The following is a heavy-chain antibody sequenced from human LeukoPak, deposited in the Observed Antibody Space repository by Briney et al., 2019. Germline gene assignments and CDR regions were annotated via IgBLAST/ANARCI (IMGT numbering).Heavy chain of an antibody. Sequence: PGGSLRLSCAASGFTFSSYWMSWVRQAPGKGLEWVANIKQDGSEKYYVDSVKGRFTISRDNAKNSLYLQMNSLRAEDTAVYYCARAVAGTLFAFDIWGQGTMVTVSS. D-gene: IGHD6-19*01. CDR3: ARAVAGTLFAFDI. CDR2: IKQDGSEK. J-gene: IGHJ3*02. V-gene: IGHV3-7*01. CDR1: GFTFSSYW.